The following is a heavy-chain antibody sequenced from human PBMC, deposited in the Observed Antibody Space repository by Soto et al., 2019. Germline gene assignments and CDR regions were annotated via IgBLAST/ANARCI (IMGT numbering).Heavy chain of an antibody. CDR3: ARRPRITMIVAEYYFDY. D-gene: IGHD3-22*01. V-gene: IGHV4-34*01. CDR1: GGSFSGYY. Sequence: PSETLSLTCAVYGGSFSGYYWSWIRQPPGKGLEWIGEINHSGSTNYNPSLKSRVTISVDTSKNQFSLKLSSVTAAETAVYYCARRPRITMIVAEYYFDYWGQGTLVTVSS. J-gene: IGHJ4*02. CDR2: INHSGST.